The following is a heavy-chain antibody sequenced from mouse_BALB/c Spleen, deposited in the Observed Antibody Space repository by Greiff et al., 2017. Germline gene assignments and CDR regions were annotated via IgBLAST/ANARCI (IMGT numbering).Heavy chain of an antibody. J-gene: IGHJ4*01. CDR3: ARVYRYDGGYAMDY. D-gene: IGHD2-14*01. Sequence: EVQGVESGGGLVKPGGSLKLSCAASGFTFSSYAMSWVRQSPEKRLEWVAEISSGGSYTYYPDTVTGRFTISRDNAKNTLYLEMSSLRSEDTAMYYCARVYRYDGGYAMDYWGQGTSVTVSS. CDR2: ISSGGSYT. CDR1: GFTFSSYA. V-gene: IGHV5-9-4*01.